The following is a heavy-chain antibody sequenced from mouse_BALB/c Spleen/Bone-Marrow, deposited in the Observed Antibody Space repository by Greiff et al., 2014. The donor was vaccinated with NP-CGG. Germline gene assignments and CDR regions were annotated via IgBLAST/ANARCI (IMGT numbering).Heavy chain of an antibody. D-gene: IGHD2-3*01. V-gene: IGHV7-3*02. Sequence: DVHLVESGGGLVQPGNSLRLSCAASGFTFTDYYMSWVRQPPGKALEWLGFIRNKANGYTTEYSASVKGRFTISRDNSQSILYLQMNTLTAEDTATYYCARDDGLLRLAYWGQGTLVTVSA. CDR2: IRNKANGYTT. J-gene: IGHJ3*01. CDR3: ARDDGLLRLAY. CDR1: GFTFTDYY.